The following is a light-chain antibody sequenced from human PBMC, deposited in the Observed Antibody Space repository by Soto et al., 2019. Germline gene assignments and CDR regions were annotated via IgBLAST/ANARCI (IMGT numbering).Light chain of an antibody. J-gene: IGLJ1*01. CDR2: DVS. CDR1: SSDFGGYNY. Sequence: LTQPASVSGSPGQSITISCTGTSSDFGGYNYVSWYQQRPGKAPKLMIYDVSNRPSGVSNRFSGSKSGSTASLTISGLQAEDEADYYCSSYASSSTVYVFGTGTKSPS. V-gene: IGLV2-14*01. CDR3: SSYASSSTVYV.